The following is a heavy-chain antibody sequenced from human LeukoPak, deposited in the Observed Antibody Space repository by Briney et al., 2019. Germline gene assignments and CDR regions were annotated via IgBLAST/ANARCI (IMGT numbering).Heavy chain of an antibody. CDR2: ISSSSSTI. D-gene: IGHD3-22*01. CDR3: ARESGYYDSSGSFDY. V-gene: IGHV3-48*04. Sequence: GGSLRLSCAASGFTFSSYSMNWVRQAPGKGLEWVSYISSSSSTIYYADSVKGRFTISRDNAKNSLYLQMNSLRAEDTAVYYCARESGYYDSSGSFDYWGQGTLVTVSS. CDR1: GFTFSSYS. J-gene: IGHJ4*02.